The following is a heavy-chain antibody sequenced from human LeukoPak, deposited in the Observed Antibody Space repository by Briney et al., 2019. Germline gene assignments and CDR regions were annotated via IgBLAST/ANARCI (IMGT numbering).Heavy chain of an antibody. J-gene: IGHJ4*02. CDR1: GGSISNGGYY. D-gene: IGHD6-13*01. V-gene: IGHV4-30-2*01. CDR2: IYHSGST. Sequence: PSETLSLTCTVAGGSISNGGYYWSWIRQPPGKGLEWIGYIYHSGSTYYNPSLKSRVTISVDRSKNQFSLKLSSVTAADTAVYYCARGRYISSWYGSATFDYWGQGTLVTVSS. CDR3: ARGRYISSWYGSATFDY.